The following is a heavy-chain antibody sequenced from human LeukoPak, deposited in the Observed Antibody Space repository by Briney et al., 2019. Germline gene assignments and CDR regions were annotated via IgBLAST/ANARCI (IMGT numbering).Heavy chain of an antibody. V-gene: IGHV3-48*01. J-gene: IGHJ4*02. CDR3: ARGIYDSSGYYYFDY. Sequence: GGSLRLSCAASGFTFSSYTMNWVRQPPGKGLEWVSNIGTSSTTIYYADSVKGRFTISRDNSKNTLYLQMNSLRAEDTAVYYCARGIYDSSGYYYFDYWGQGTLVTVSS. CDR2: IGTSSTTI. CDR1: GFTFSSYT. D-gene: IGHD3-22*01.